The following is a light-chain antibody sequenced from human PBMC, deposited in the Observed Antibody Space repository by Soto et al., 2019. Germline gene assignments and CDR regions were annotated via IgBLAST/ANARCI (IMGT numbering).Light chain of an antibody. J-gene: IGKJ1*01. CDR1: QSISNN. V-gene: IGKV3-15*01. Sequence: EIVMTQSPATLSVSPGERATLSCRASQSISNNLAWYQQKPGQAPRLLIYAASTRATGLPARFSGSGSGTEFTLTISSLQSEDSAVYYCQQYNNWPPSWTFGQGTKVEIK. CDR2: AAS. CDR3: QQYNNWPPSWT.